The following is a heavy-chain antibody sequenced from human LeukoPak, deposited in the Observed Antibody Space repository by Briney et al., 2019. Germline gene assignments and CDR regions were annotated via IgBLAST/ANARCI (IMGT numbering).Heavy chain of an antibody. J-gene: IGHJ5*02. D-gene: IGHD6-13*01. CDR3: ARALLSRQQLVPKNWFDP. CDR1: GGSISSGDYY. CDR2: IYYSGST. V-gene: IGHV4-30-4*08. Sequence: SSETLSLTCTVSGGSISSGDYYWSWIRQPPGKGLVWIGYIYYSGSTYYNPSLKSRVTISVDTSKNQFSLKLSSVTAADTAVYYCARALLSRQQLVPKNWFDPWGQGTLVTVSS.